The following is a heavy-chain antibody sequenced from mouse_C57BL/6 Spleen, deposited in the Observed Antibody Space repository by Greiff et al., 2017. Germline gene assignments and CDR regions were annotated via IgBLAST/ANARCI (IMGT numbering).Heavy chain of an antibody. J-gene: IGHJ4*01. CDR1: GYTFTDYY. V-gene: IGHV1-19*01. CDR2: INPYNGGT. D-gene: IGHD1-1*01. CDR3: ARSTTVVAGHAMDY. Sequence: VQLKQSGPVLVKPGASVKMSCKASGYTFTDYYMNWVKQSHGKSLEWVGVINPYNGGTSYNQKFKGKATLTVEKSSSTAYMELNSLTSEGSAVYYCARSTTVVAGHAMDYWGQGTSVTVSS.